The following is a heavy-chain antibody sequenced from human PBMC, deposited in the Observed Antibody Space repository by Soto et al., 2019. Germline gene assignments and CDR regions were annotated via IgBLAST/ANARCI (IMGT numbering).Heavy chain of an antibody. D-gene: IGHD1-7*01. CDR1: GGSISSNSYN. J-gene: IGHJ6*02. CDR2: IYYSGST. Sequence: SETLSLTCTVSGGSISSNSYNWGWIRQTPGKGLEWIGSIYYSGSTYYNPSLKSRVTISVDTSKNQFSLKLSSVTAADTAVYYCAREVGIPGTRFYYYYAMDAWGQGTTVT. CDR3: AREVGIPGTRFYYYYAMDA. V-gene: IGHV4-39*01.